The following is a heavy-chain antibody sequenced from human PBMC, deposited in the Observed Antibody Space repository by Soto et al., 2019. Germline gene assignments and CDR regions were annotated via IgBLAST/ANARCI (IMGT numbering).Heavy chain of an antibody. J-gene: IGHJ6*02. D-gene: IGHD6-13*01. CDR1: GYIFSNYW. CDR3: ARVKTGNPGYYAMDV. V-gene: IGHV5-51*01. Sequence: PGESLKISCKASGYIFSNYWIGWVRQMPGKGLEWMGMIFPGDSDTRYSPSFQGQVTMSAGKSINTAYPQWNDLKASDTAIYYCARVKTGNPGYYAMDVWGQGTTVTVSS. CDR2: IFPGDSDT.